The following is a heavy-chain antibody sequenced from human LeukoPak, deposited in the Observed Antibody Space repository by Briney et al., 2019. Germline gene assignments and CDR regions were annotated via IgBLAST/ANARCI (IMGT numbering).Heavy chain of an antibody. CDR1: GFSFNNYA. D-gene: IGHD3-22*01. J-gene: IGHJ6*02. CDR2: ISGNGGTT. Sequence: GGSLRLSCAASGFSFNNYAMSWVRQAPGKGLEWVSAISGNGGTTSYADSVKGRFTISRDNAKNSLYLQMNSLRAEDTAVYYCARDTDSYYGMDVWGQGTTVTVSS. CDR3: ARDTDSYYGMDV. V-gene: IGHV3-23*01.